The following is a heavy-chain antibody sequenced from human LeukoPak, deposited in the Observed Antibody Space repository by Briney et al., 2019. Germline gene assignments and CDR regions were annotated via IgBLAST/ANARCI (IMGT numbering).Heavy chain of an antibody. D-gene: IGHD4-11*01. J-gene: IGHJ4*02. V-gene: IGHV1-2*02. CDR1: GYTFTGYY. Sequence: ASVKVSCTASGYTFTGYYMHWVRHAPGQGLEWGGWINPNSGGTNYGQKFQGTVTMTRDTSISTAYMELSRLRSDDTAVYYCARVSRTVTKNFDYWGQGTLVTVSS. CDR2: INPNSGGT. CDR3: ARVSRTVTKNFDY.